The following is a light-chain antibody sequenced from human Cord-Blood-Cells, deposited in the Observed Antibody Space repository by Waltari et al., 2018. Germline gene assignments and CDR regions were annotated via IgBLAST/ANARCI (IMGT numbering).Light chain of an antibody. J-gene: IGKJ1*01. CDR2: AAS. CDR3: QQSYSTPRT. Sequence: DIQMTQSPSSLSASVGDRVTITCRASQSISSYLNWDQQKPGKAPKLVIYAASSLQSGVPSRFSGSGSGTDFTLTISSLQPEDFATYYCQQSYSTPRTFGQGTKVEIK. V-gene: IGKV1-39*01. CDR1: QSISSY.